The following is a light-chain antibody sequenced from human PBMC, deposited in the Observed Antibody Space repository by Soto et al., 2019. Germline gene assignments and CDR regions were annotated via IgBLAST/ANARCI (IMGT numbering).Light chain of an antibody. J-gene: IGLJ1*01. CDR1: SSDVGAYNS. CDR3: SSYTTSVTYV. Sequence: QSALTQPASVSGSPGQSITISCTGTSSDVGAYNSVSWYQQHPGKAPKLIIYDVSTRPSGISDRFSGSKSGNTASLTISGLQDEDESDYYCSSYTTSVTYVFGTGTKLTVL. CDR2: DVS. V-gene: IGLV2-14*01.